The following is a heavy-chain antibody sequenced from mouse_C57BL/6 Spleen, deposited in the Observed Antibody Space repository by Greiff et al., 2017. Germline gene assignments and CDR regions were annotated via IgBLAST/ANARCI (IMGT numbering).Heavy chain of an antibody. J-gene: IGHJ4*01. D-gene: IGHD2-5*01. CDR3: TRKGYSIMDD. CDR1: GYTFTDYE. Sequence: VQLQQSGAELVRPGASVTLSCKASGYTFTDYEMHWVKQTPVHGLEWIGAIDPETGGTAYNQKFKGKAILTADKSSSTAYMELRSLTSEDSAVYYCTRKGYSIMDDWGQGTSVTVSS. CDR2: IDPETGGT. V-gene: IGHV1-15*01.